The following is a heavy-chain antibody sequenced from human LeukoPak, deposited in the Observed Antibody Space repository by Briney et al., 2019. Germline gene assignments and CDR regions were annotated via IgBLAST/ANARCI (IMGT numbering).Heavy chain of an antibody. CDR2: MNPNSGNT. CDR3: GRGLLFPLYGSGSSKFDP. D-gene: IGHD3-10*01. CDR1: GYTFTSYD. Sequence: GASVKVSCKASGYTFTSYDINWVRQATGQGLEWMGWMNPNSGNTGYAQKFQGRVTMTRNTSISTAYMELSSLRSEDTAVYYCGRGLLFPLYGSGSSKFDPWGQGTLGTVSS. J-gene: IGHJ5*02. V-gene: IGHV1-8*01.